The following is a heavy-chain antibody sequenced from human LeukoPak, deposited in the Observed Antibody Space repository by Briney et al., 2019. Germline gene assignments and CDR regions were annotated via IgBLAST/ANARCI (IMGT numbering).Heavy chain of an antibody. CDR2: IGTAGDT. J-gene: IGHJ6*02. V-gene: IGHV3-13*01. CDR3: ARVPWRRDGDYYYYYGMDV. Sequence: PGGSLRLSCAASGFTFSSYDMHWVRQATGKGLEWVSAIGTAGDTYYPGSVKGRFTISRENAKNSLCLQMNSLRAGDTAVYYCARVPWRRDGDYYYYYGMDVWGQGTTVTVSS. D-gene: IGHD4-17*01. CDR1: GFTFSSYD.